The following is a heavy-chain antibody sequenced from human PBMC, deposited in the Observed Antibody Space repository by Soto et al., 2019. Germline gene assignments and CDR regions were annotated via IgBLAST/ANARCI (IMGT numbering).Heavy chain of an antibody. J-gene: IGHJ5*02. CDR2: ISSSSSYI. V-gene: IGHV3-21*01. CDR3: ARDSIISSGWYTIDWFDP. CDR1: GFTFSSYS. D-gene: IGHD6-19*01. Sequence: GGSLRLSCAASGFTFSSYSMNWVRQAPGKGLERVSSISSSSSYIYYAVSVKGRFTISRDNAKNSLYLQMNSLRAEDTAVHYCARDSIISSGWYTIDWFDPWGQGTLVTVSS.